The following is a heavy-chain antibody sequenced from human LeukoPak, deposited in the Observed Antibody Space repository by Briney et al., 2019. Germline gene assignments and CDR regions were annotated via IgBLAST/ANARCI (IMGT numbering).Heavy chain of an antibody. CDR1: GFTFSNYA. CDR2: IYYSGST. Sequence: PGGSLRLSCAASGFTFSNYAMSWVRQAPGKGLEWIGYIYYSGSTNYNPSLKSRVTISVDTSKNQFSLKLSSVTAADTAVYYCASEHVRGAFDIWGQGTMVTVSS. V-gene: IGHV4-59*01. CDR3: ASEHVRGAFDI. J-gene: IGHJ3*02.